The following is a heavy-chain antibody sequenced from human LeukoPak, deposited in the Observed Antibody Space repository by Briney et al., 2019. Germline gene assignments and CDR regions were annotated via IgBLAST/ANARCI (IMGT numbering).Heavy chain of an antibody. CDR1: GFIFSNYG. CDR3: VRVNDYGDRNLYYFGY. D-gene: IGHD4-17*01. CDR2: ISSDGDNT. J-gene: IGHJ4*02. Sequence: GGSLRLSCSASGFIFSNYGMYWVRQAPGKGLEFVSAISSDGDNTFYADSVKGRFTISRGNSKNTLYLQTSSLRGEDTAVYYCVRVNDYGDRNLYYFGYWGRGTLVTVSS. V-gene: IGHV3-64D*06.